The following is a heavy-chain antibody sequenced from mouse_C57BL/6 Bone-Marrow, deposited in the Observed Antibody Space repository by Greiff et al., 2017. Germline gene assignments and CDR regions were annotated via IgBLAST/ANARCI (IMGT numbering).Heavy chain of an antibody. CDR2: IHPNSGST. V-gene: IGHV1-64*01. J-gene: IGHJ4*01. D-gene: IGHD4-1*01. Sequence: VQLQQPGAELVKPGASVKLSCKASGYTFTSYWMHWVKQRPGQGLEWIGMIHPNSGSTNYNEKFKSKATLTVGKSSSTAYMQHSSLTSEDSAVYYCARGELGRAMDYWGQGTSVTVSS. CDR3: ARGELGRAMDY. CDR1: GYTFTSYW.